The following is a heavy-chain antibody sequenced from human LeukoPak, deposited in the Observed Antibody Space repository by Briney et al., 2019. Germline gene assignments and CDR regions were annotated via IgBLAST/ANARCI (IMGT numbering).Heavy chain of an antibody. CDR2: IYSGGST. CDR3: ASGFWSGYYFDY. J-gene: IGHJ4*02. D-gene: IGHD3-3*01. CDR1: GFTVSSNY. V-gene: IGHV3-53*01. Sequence: GGSLRLSCAASGFTVSSNYMSWVPQAPGKGLEWVSAIYSGGSTYYADSVKGRFTISRDKSKPTLYLQMNSLRAEDTAVYYCASGFWSGYYFDYWGQGTLVSVSS.